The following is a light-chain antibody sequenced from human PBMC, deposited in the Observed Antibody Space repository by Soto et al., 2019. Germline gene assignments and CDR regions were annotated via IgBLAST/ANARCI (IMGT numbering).Light chain of an antibody. J-gene: IGLJ2*01. Sequence: QSALTQPASVSGSPGQSITISCTGTSSDIGDYNYVSWYQQHPGKAPKLIIYDVNDRPSGVSNRFSGSKSGNTASLTISGLQAEDETDYYCSSYTSSGTVVFGGGTKVTVL. CDR3: SSYTSSGTVV. V-gene: IGLV2-14*01. CDR1: SSDIGDYNY. CDR2: DVN.